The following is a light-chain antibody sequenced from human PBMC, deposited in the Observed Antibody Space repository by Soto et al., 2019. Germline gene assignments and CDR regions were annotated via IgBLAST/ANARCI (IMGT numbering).Light chain of an antibody. CDR1: QSISFY. V-gene: IGKV1-39*01. CDR2: AAS. Sequence: DIQMTQSPSSLSASVGDRVAITCRASQSISFYLNWYQQKPGKAPKLLIYAASTLQSGVPSRFSGSGSGTSFTLTISSLQPEDFATYYCQQSYSNPLTFGPGTKVDIK. J-gene: IGKJ3*01. CDR3: QQSYSNPLT.